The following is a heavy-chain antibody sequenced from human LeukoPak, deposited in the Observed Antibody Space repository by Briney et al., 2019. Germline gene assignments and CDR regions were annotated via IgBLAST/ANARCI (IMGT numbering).Heavy chain of an antibody. Sequence: ASVKVSCKASGYXFTGYYMHWERQAPGQGLEWMGWINPNSGGTNYAQKFQGRVTMTRDTSISTAYMELSRLRSDDTAVYYCASSRYFDWLTFDYWGQGTLVTVSS. D-gene: IGHD3-9*01. CDR2: INPNSGGT. CDR3: ASSRYFDWLTFDY. V-gene: IGHV1-2*02. J-gene: IGHJ4*02. CDR1: GYXFTGYY.